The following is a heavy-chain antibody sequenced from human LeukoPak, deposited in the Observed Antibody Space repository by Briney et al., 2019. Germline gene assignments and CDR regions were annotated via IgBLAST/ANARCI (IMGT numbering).Heavy chain of an antibody. Sequence: SETLSLTCTVSGGSISDSSYYWGWIRQSPGKGLEWIGSIYYSGNTYYNPSLKSRVTISVDTSKNQFSLKLSSVTAADTAVYYCARRGDSTTWYATDYWGQGTLVTVSS. CDR3: ARRGDSTTWYATDY. CDR1: GGSISDSSYY. V-gene: IGHV4-39*07. CDR2: IYYSGNT. D-gene: IGHD6-13*01. J-gene: IGHJ4*02.